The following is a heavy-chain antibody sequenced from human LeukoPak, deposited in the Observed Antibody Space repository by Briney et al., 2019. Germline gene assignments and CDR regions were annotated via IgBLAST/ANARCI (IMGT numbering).Heavy chain of an antibody. CDR1: GGSISRYY. V-gene: IGHV4-59*01. CDR2: VYYSGRT. J-gene: IGHJ6*02. CDR3: ARTFSESYYYYGMDV. D-gene: IGHD1-26*01. Sequence: PSETLSLTCTVSGGSISRYYWSWIRQPPGKGLEWIGYVYYSGRTNYNPSLKSRVTISVDTSKNQFSLKLSSVTAADTAVYYCARTFSESYYYYGMDVWGQGTTVTVSS.